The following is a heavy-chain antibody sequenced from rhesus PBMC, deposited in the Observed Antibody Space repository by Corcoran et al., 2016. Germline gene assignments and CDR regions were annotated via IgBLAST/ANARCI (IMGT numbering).Heavy chain of an antibody. Sequence: EVQLVESGGGLVQPGGSLRLSCAASGFTFRNYWMNWVRPAPGTGLEWVGFIKNKAEGGTAAYAEAVKGRFTISRDDSKNTLYLQMNSLKTEDTAVYYCTRDLREVLGDYWGQGVLVTVSS. CDR3: TRDLREVLGDY. D-gene: IGHD1-44*02. CDR2: IKNKAEGGTA. V-gene: IGHV3-16*01. CDR1: GFTFRNYW. J-gene: IGHJ4*01.